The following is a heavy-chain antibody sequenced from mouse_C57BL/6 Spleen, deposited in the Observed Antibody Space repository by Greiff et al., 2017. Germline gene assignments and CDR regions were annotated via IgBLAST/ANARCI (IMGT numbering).Heavy chain of an antibody. D-gene: IGHD2-4*01. V-gene: IGHV1-82*01. CDR1: GYAFSSSW. J-gene: IGHJ4*01. CDR2: IYPGDGDT. Sequence: VQLQQSGPELVKPGASVKISCKASGYAFSSSWMNWVKQRPGKGLEWIGRIYPGDGDTNYNQKFKGKSTLTVDKSSSTAYMQLSSLTSEDSAVYYCARSRYDYDGYYAMDYWGQGTSVTVSS. CDR3: ARSRYDYDGYYAMDY.